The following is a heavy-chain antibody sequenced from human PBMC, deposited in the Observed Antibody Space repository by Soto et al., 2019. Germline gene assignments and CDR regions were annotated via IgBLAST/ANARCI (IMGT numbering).Heavy chain of an antibody. CDR2: IYYSGST. Sequence: SETLSLTCTVSGGSISSSSYYWGWIRQPPGKGLEWIGSIYYSGSTYYNPSLKSRVTISVDTSKNQFSLKLSSVTAADTAVYYCARDTRAARYTHPLDYWGQGTLVTVSS. CDR3: ARDTRAARYTHPLDY. CDR1: GGSISSSSYY. J-gene: IGHJ4*02. D-gene: IGHD6-6*01. V-gene: IGHV4-39*02.